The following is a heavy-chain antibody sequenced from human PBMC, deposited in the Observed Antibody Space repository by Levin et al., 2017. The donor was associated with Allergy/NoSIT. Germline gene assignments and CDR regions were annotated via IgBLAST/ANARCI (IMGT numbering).Heavy chain of an antibody. CDR2: IIPIFGTA. Sequence: SVKVSCKASGGTFSSYAISWVRQAPGQGLEWMGGIIPIFGTANYAQKFQGRVTITADESTSTAYMELSSLRSEDTAVYYCARSRPISSSWYRYFDYWGQGTLVTVSS. V-gene: IGHV1-69*13. J-gene: IGHJ4*02. CDR3: ARSRPISSSWYRYFDY. D-gene: IGHD6-13*01. CDR1: GGTFSSYA.